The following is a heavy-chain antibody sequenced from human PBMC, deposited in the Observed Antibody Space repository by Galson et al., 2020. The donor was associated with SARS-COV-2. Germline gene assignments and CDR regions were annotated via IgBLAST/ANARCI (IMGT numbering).Heavy chain of an antibody. CDR3: ARDEAVLGTCNY. CDR2: ISTSSTYI. CDR1: GFTFSDYF. J-gene: IGHJ4*02. Sequence: TGGSLRLSCAASGFTFSDYFMNWVRQAPGKGLEWVSSISTSSTYIYYSDSVKGRFTISRDNAKNSVYLQMNSLRAEDTAVYYCARDEAVLGTCNYGCQGTLVTVSS. D-gene: IGHD1-1*01. V-gene: IGHV3-21*04.